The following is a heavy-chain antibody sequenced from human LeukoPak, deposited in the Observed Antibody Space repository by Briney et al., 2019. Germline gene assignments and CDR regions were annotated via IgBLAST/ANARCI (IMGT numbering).Heavy chain of an antibody. J-gene: IGHJ4*02. CDR2: IYYSGST. V-gene: IGHV4-59*01. CDR1: GGSISSYY. Sequence: SETLSLTCTVSGGSISSYYWSWIRQPPGKGLEWIGYIYYSGSTNYNPSLKSRVTISVDTSKNQFSLKLSSVTAADTAVYYCARVRGDYDSSGYYSDYWGQGTLVTVSS. D-gene: IGHD3-22*01. CDR3: ARVRGDYDSSGYYSDY.